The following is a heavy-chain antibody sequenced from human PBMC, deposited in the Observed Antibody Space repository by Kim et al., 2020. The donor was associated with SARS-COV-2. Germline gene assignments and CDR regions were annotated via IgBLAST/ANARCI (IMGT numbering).Heavy chain of an antibody. V-gene: IGHV3-33*01. D-gene: IGHD4-17*01. CDR3: AREGATVTGFDY. Sequence: GGSLRLSCAASGFTFSSYGMHWVRQAPGKGLEWVAVIWYDGSNKYYADSVKGRFTISRDNSKNTLYLQMNSLRAEDTAVYYCAREGATVTGFDYWGQGTLVTVHS. CDR2: IWYDGSNK. J-gene: IGHJ4*02. CDR1: GFTFSSYG.